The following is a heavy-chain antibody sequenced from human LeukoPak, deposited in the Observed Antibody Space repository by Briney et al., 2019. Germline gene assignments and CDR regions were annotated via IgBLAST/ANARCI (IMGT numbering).Heavy chain of an antibody. V-gene: IGHV3-7*01. D-gene: IGHD3-10*01. CDR3: ARCSNPRGGYDAFDL. Sequence: GGSLRLSCAASGFTFSGYWKIWVRQAPGTGLEWVANIKGDESKKYYVDSVQGRFTISRDNAKNSLYLQMNSLSAEDTAVYYCARCSNPRGGYDAFDLWGQGTLVTVSS. J-gene: IGHJ3*01. CDR1: GFTFSGYW. CDR2: IKGDESKK.